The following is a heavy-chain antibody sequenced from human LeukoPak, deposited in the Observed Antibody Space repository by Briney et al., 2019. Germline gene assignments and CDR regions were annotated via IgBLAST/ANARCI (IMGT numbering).Heavy chain of an antibody. CDR2: MNPNSGNT. Sequence: ASVTVSCKASGYTFSIYDINWVRQATGQGLEWGGWMNPNSGNTGYAQKIQGRDTLTRNTSISTAYMELCSLRSEDTAVYYCATGLRWYGGGIWEIDYWGQGTLVTVSS. J-gene: IGHJ4*02. CDR1: GYTFSIYD. V-gene: IGHV1-8*01. D-gene: IGHD4-23*01. CDR3: ATGLRWYGGGIWEIDY.